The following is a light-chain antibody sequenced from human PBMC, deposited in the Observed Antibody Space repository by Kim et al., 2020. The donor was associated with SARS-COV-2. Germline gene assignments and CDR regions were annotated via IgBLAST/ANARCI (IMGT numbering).Light chain of an antibody. CDR2: KAF. CDR3: QQYHTQST. Sequence: PASVGDTVTITCRASQSVQNWLAWYQKKPGQVPRLLIEKAFHLQSGVPARFSGAISGTEFTLTITTLQPDDFATYYCQQYHTQSTFGQGTKVDIK. CDR1: QSVQNW. J-gene: IGKJ1*01. V-gene: IGKV1-5*03.